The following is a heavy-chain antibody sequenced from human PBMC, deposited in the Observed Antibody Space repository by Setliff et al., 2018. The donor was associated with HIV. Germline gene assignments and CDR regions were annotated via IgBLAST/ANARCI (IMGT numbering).Heavy chain of an antibody. V-gene: IGHV3-23*01. J-gene: IGHJ4*02. CDR2: ISGSGGST. Sequence: GSLRLSCAAPGFTFSSYMMNWVRQAPGKGLEWVSGISGSGGSTYSADSVKGRFTISRDNSKNTLYLQMNSLRAEDTAIYYCAKNWGSRGIWGVFDYWGQGTLVTVSS. CDR3: AKNWGSRGIWGVFDY. CDR1: GFTFSSYM. D-gene: IGHD7-27*01.